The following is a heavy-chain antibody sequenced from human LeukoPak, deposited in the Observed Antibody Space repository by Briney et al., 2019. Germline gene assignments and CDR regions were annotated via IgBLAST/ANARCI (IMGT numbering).Heavy chain of an antibody. CDR1: GGTFSSYS. J-gene: IGHJ4*02. CDR2: IIPISGTA. Sequence: SVKVSFKASGGTFSSYSISWVRQAPGQGLEWMGRIIPISGTANYAQKVQGRVTITTDESTSTAYMELSSLRSEDTAVYYCARDIIDLPVTMVRGELIGFDYWGQGTLVTVSS. V-gene: IGHV1-69*05. CDR3: ARDIIDLPVTMVRGELIGFDY. D-gene: IGHD3-10*01.